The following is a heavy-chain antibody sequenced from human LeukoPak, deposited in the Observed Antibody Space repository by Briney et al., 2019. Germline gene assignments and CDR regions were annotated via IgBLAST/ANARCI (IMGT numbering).Heavy chain of an antibody. CDR3: ARDRVNYYYDSSGYYGVDYYYGLDV. CDR1: GYTFTSYA. Sequence: ASVKVSCQASGYTFTSYAMNWVRQAPGQGLEWMGWINTNTGNPTYAQGFTGRFVFSLDTSVSTAYVQIRSLKAEDTAVYYCARDRVNYYYDSSGYYGVDYYYGLDVWGQGTTVTVSS. CDR2: INTNTGNP. D-gene: IGHD3-22*01. J-gene: IGHJ6*02. V-gene: IGHV7-4-1*01.